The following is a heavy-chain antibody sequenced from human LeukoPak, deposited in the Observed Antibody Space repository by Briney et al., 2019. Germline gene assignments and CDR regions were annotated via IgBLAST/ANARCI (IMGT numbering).Heavy chain of an antibody. V-gene: IGHV3-33*01. CDR2: IWYDGSNK. Sequence: GGSLRLSCAASGFTSSSYGMHWVRQAPGKGLEWVAVIWYDGSNKYYADSVKGRFTISRDNSKNTLYLQMNSLRAEDTAVYYCARDLPTGIAAAGTGGFFDYWGQGTLVTVSS. CDR3: ARDLPTGIAAAGTGGFFDY. CDR1: GFTSSSYG. D-gene: IGHD6-13*01. J-gene: IGHJ4*02.